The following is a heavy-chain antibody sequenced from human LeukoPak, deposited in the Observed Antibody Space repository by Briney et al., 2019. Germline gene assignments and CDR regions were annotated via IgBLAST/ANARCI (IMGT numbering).Heavy chain of an antibody. J-gene: IGHJ5*02. CDR2: IYPGDSDT. D-gene: IGHD6-19*01. CDR1: GYSFTSYW. V-gene: IGHV5-51*01. Sequence: GGSLRLSRKGSGYSFTSYWIGWVRQMPGKGLEWMGIIYPGDSDTRYSPSFQGQVTISADKSISTAYLQWSSLKASDTAMYYCARSWRWLVENWFDPWGQGTLVTVSS. CDR3: ARSWRWLVENWFDP.